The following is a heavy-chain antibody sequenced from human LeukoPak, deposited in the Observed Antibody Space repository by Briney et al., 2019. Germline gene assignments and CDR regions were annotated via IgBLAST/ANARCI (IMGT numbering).Heavy chain of an antibody. J-gene: IGHJ6*02. V-gene: IGHV4-34*01. Sequence: SETLSLTCAVYGGSFSGYYWSWLRQPPGKGLEWIGEINHSGSTNYNPSLKSRVTISVDTSKNQFSLKLSSVTAADTAVYYCARLPWIQLWYYYGMDVWGQGTTVTVSS. CDR2: INHSGST. D-gene: IGHD5-18*01. CDR3: ARLPWIQLWYYYGMDV. CDR1: GGSFSGYY.